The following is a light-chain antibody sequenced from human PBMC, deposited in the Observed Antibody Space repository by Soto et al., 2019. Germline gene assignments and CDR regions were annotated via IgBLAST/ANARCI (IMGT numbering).Light chain of an antibody. J-gene: IGKJ1*01. V-gene: IGKV3-20*01. CDR1: QSVGKNY. Sequence: EIVLTQSPDTLSLSPGERANLSCRASQSVGKNYLAWYQQKPGQAPRFLIYGASSRATGIPDRFSGSGSGTDFTLTISRLEPEDFAVYYCQQYADSPRTFGQGTKVEIK. CDR2: GAS. CDR3: QQYADSPRT.